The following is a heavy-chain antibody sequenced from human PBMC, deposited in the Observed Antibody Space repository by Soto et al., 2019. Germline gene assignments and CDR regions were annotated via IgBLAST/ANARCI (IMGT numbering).Heavy chain of an antibody. CDR2: IYYSGST. CDR1: GGSISSSSYY. D-gene: IGHD3-22*01. CDR3: AIRSDDSSGYYYFATLTIDY. Sequence: SETLSLTCTVSGGSISSSSYYWGWIRQHPGKGLEWIGSIYYSGSTYYNPSLKSRVTISVDTSKNQFSLKLSSVTAADTAVYYCAIRSDDSSGYYYFATLTIDYWGQGTLVTAPQ. V-gene: IGHV4-39*01. J-gene: IGHJ4*02.